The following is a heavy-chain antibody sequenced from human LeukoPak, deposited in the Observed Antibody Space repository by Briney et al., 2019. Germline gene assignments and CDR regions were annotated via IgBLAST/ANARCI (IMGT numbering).Heavy chain of an antibody. J-gene: IGHJ4*02. CDR1: GFTFSSYA. Sequence: PGGSLRLSCAASGFTFSSYAMHWVRQAPGKGLEWVAVISYDGSNKYYADSVKGRFTISRDNSKNTLYLQMNSLRAEDTAVYYCARDVRGYYGSGSPSDYWGQETLVTVSS. CDR3: ARDVRGYYGSGSPSDY. V-gene: IGHV3-30-3*01. CDR2: ISYDGSNK. D-gene: IGHD3-10*01.